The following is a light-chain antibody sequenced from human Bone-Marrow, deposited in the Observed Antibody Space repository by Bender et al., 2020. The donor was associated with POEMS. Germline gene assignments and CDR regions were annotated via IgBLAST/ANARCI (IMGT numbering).Light chain of an antibody. Sequence: QSALTQPASVSGSPGQSITISCTGSSSDVGSHNLVSWYQQYPHKAPKLMIYEVTKRPSGVPDRFSGSKSGNTASLTVSGLQAEDEADYYCSSYAGDYNLVFGGGTKLTVL. CDR1: SSDVGSHNL. CDR3: SSYAGDYNLV. J-gene: IGLJ3*02. V-gene: IGLV2-8*01. CDR2: EVT.